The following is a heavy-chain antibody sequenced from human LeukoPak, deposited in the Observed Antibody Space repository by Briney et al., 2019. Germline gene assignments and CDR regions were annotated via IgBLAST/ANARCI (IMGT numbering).Heavy chain of an antibody. CDR3: ARRNYGYDFPY. J-gene: IGHJ4*02. V-gene: IGHV4-34*01. CDR2: INHSGST. Sequence: SETLSLTCAVYGGSFSGYHWRWIRQPPGKGGEGVGEINHSGSTNYNPSLKSRVTMSIDPSKNQFSLQLSSVTAADTAVYYCARRNYGYDFPYWGQGTLVTVSS. CDR1: GGSFSGYH. D-gene: IGHD5-12*01.